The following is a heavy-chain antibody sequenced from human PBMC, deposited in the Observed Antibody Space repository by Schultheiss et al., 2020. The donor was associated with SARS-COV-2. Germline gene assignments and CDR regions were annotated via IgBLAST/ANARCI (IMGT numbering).Heavy chain of an antibody. CDR1: GGSISSGGYY. V-gene: IGHV4-61*08. CDR2: IYYSGST. CDR3: ARHRYCGGDCYPDHDAFDI. J-gene: IGHJ3*02. D-gene: IGHD2-21*02. Sequence: SETLSLTCTVSGGSISSGGYYWSWIRQPPGKGLEWIGYIYYSGSTNYNPSLKSRVTISVDTSKNQFSLKLSSVTAADTAVYYCARHRYCGGDCYPDHDAFDIWGQGTMVTVSS.